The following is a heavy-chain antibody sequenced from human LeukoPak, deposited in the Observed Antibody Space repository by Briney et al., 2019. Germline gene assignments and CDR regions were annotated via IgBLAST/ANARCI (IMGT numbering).Heavy chain of an antibody. D-gene: IGHD4-23*01. Sequence: TSETLSLTCAVYGGSFSGYYWSWIRQPPGKGLEWIGEINHSGSTNYSPSLKSRVTISVDTSKNQFSLKLSSATAADTAVYYCARQTTVVTRGPFDYWGQGTLVTVSS. CDR1: GGSFSGYY. CDR2: INHSGST. V-gene: IGHV4-34*01. J-gene: IGHJ4*02. CDR3: ARQTTVVTRGPFDY.